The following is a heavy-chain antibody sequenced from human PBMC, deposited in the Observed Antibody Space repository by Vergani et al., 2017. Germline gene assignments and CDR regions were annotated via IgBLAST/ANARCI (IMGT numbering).Heavy chain of an antibody. V-gene: IGHV1-69*01. Sequence: QVQLVQSGAEVKKPGSSVKVSCKASGGTFSSYAISWVRQATGQGLEWMGGIIPIFGTANYAQKFQGRVTITADESTSTAYMELSSLRSEDTAVYYCARVGLPEMATLYFDYWGQGTLVTVSS. D-gene: IGHD5-24*01. J-gene: IGHJ4*02. CDR1: GGTFSSYA. CDR3: ARVGLPEMATLYFDY. CDR2: IIPIFGTA.